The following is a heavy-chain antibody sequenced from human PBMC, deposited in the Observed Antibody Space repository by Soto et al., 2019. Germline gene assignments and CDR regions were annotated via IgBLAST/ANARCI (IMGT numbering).Heavy chain of an antibody. CDR2: IYYSGNT. CDR3: ARLPQEYNYYGMDV. CDR1: GGSISGYY. Sequence: PSETLSLTCTVSGGSISGYYWTWIRQPPGRGLEWLGHIYYSGNTYYPPSLKSRVTISVDTSKNQFSLRLSSVTAADTAVYYCARLPQEYNYYGMDVWGQGTTVTVSS. J-gene: IGHJ6*02. V-gene: IGHV4-59*04. D-gene: IGHD1-1*01.